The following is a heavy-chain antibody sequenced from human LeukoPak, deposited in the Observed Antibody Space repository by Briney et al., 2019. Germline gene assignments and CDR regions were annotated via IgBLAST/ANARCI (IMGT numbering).Heavy chain of an antibody. J-gene: IGHJ6*03. D-gene: IGHD6-25*01. CDR1: GFTFSSYS. Sequence: GGSLRLSCAASGFTFSSYSMNWVRQAPGKGLEWVSYISSSSSTIYYADSVKGRFTISRDNAKNSLYLQMNSLRAEDTAVYYCARFAAGGSYYYYMDVWGKGTTVTVSS. V-gene: IGHV3-48*04. CDR2: ISSSSSTI. CDR3: ARFAAGGSYYYYMDV.